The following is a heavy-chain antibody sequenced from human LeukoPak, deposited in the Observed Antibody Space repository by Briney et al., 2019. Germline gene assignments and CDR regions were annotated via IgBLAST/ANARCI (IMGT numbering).Heavy chain of an antibody. Sequence: PSETLSLTCTVSGGSITSYYWSWIRQPPGKGLECIGYIYYSGSTNYNPSLKSRVTISVDTSKNQFSLKLSSMTAADTAVYYCARAPGAFDIWGQGTMVTVSS. CDR2: IYYSGST. V-gene: IGHV4-59*01. CDR3: ARAPGAFDI. J-gene: IGHJ3*02. CDR1: GGSITSYY.